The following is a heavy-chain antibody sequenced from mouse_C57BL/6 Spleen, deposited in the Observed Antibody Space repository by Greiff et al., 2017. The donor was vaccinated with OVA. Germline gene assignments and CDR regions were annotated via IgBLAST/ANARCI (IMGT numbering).Heavy chain of an antibody. J-gene: IGHJ3*01. CDR1: GFSLSTSNMG. Sequence: QVTLQVSGPGLLQPSQTLSLSCSSSGFSLSTSNMGLGWIRQPSGKGLEWLVHIWWNDDKYYNPSLKSRLTISKDTSNNQLFLKITSVDTADTATYYCAQIYGNSEHYWGQGTLVTVSA. CDR2: IWWNDDK. CDR3: AQIYGNSEHY. D-gene: IGHD2-1*01. V-gene: IGHV8-5*01.